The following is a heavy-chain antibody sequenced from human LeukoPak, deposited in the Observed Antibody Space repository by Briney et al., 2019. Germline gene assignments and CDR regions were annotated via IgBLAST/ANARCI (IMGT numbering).Heavy chain of an antibody. V-gene: IGHV1-46*01. Sequence: GASVTVSCMPSVYTFTSYYMHWVRQAPGQGLEWMGIINPSGGSTSYAQQFQGRVTMTRDTSTSTVYMELSSLRSEDTAVYYCARDRGSKRVAYCGGDCYIGYFDLWGRGTLVTVSS. CDR1: VYTFTSYY. J-gene: IGHJ2*01. CDR2: INPSGGST. CDR3: ARDRGSKRVAYCGGDCYIGYFDL. D-gene: IGHD2-21*02.